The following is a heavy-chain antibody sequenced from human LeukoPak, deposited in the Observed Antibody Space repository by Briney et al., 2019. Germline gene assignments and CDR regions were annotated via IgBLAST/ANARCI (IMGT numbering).Heavy chain of an antibody. CDR1: GFTFSDYF. CDR3: ARDLTSGYCNDGSCRLADY. J-gene: IGHJ4*02. Sequence: PGGSLRLSCAASGFTFSDYFMSWIRQAPGKGLEWVSYISSSGTTIDYADSVKGRFSISRDNAKNSLYLQMNSLRAEDTAMYYCARDLTSGYCNDGSCRLADYWGQGTLVTVSS. D-gene: IGHD2-15*01. CDR2: ISSSGTTI. V-gene: IGHV3-11*01.